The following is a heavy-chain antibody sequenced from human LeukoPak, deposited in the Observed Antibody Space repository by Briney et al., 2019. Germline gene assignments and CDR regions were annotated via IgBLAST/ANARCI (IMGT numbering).Heavy chain of an antibody. Sequence: SETLSLTCTVSGGSISSYYWSWIRQPPGKGLEWIGYIYDSGSTNYNPSLKSRLTISVDTSKNQFSLQLSSVTAADTAVYFCARQNSGARLNVWGQGTTVTVSS. CDR3: ARQNSGARLNV. CDR1: GGSISSYY. J-gene: IGHJ6*02. D-gene: IGHD6-25*01. V-gene: IGHV4-59*08. CDR2: IYDSGST.